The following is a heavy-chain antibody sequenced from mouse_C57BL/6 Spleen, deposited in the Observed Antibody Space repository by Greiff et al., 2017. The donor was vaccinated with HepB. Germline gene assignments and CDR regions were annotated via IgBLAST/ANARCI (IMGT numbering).Heavy chain of an antibody. CDR1: GYAFSSSW. CDR3: ARELWDDY. D-gene: IGHD4-1*01. V-gene: IGHV1-82*01. CDR2: IYPGDGDT. J-gene: IGHJ2*01. Sequence: VQLQQSGPELVKPGASVKISCKASGYAFSSSWMNWVKQRPGNGLEWIGRIYPGDGDTNYNGKFKGKATLTADKSSSTAYMQLSSLTSEDSAVYFCARELWDDYWGQGTTLTVSS.